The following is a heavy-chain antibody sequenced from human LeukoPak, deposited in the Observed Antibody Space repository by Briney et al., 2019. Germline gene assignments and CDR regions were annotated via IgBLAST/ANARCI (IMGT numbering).Heavy chain of an antibody. CDR1: GYTFTSYG. CDR2: ISAYNGNT. D-gene: IGHD6-19*01. Sequence: ASVKVSCMASGYTFTSYGISWVRQAPGQGLEWMGWISAYNGNTNYAQKLQGRVTMTTDTSTSTAYMELRSLRSDDTAVYYCARSAVVAVAGTKDYWGQGTLVTVSS. CDR3: ARSAVVAVAGTKDY. V-gene: IGHV1-18*04. J-gene: IGHJ4*02.